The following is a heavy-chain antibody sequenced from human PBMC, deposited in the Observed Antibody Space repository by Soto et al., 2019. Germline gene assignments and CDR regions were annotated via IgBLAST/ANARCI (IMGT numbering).Heavy chain of an antibody. V-gene: IGHV4-59*01. D-gene: IGHD3-22*01. J-gene: IGHJ4*02. CDR1: GGSISTYY. Sequence: PSETLSLTCTVSGGSISTYYWSWIRQPPGKGLEWIGYIYYTGSTNCNPSLKSRVTISVDTSKNQFSLKLSSVTAADTAVYYCARVRREYDNSGPVDYWGQGTLVTVSS. CDR3: ARVRREYDNSGPVDY. CDR2: IYYTGST.